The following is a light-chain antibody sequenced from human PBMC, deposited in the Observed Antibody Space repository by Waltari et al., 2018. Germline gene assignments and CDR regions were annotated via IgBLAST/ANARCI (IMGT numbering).Light chain of an antibody. V-gene: IGKV1-9*01. Sequence: DIQLTQSPSFLSVSVGDRVTITCRASQGISSSLAGYQQKPGKAPKLLVYAASSLQSGVPSRFSGSGSGTEFTLTISSLQPEDFASYYCQQLSTYPLTIGGGTKVEIK. J-gene: IGKJ4*01. CDR1: QGISSS. CDR3: QQLSTYPLT. CDR2: AAS.